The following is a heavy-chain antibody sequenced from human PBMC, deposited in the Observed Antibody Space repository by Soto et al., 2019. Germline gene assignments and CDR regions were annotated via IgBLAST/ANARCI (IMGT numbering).Heavy chain of an antibody. J-gene: IGHJ6*04. CDR3: ARASGYYPYGMDF. CDR1: GYTFTGYY. D-gene: IGHD3-3*01. Sequence: VASVKVSCKASGYTFTGYYMHWVRQAPGQGLEWMGWINPNSGGTNYAQKFQDWVTMTRDTSISTAYMELSRLRSDDTAVYYCARASGYYPYGMDFWDKGTTVTVSS. V-gene: IGHV1-2*04. CDR2: INPNSGGT.